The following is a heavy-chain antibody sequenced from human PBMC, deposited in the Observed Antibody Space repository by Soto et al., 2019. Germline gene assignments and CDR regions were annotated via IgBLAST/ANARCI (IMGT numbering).Heavy chain of an antibody. Sequence: SAKVSFKASSYTFTGYYMHWVRQAPGQGLEWMGWINPNSGGTNYAQKFQGRVTMTRDTSISTAYMELSRLRSDDTAVYYCARTRQQLVLAFDIWGQGTMVT. CDR2: INPNSGGT. V-gene: IGHV1-2*02. D-gene: IGHD6-13*01. CDR1: SYTFTGYY. CDR3: ARTRQQLVLAFDI. J-gene: IGHJ3*02.